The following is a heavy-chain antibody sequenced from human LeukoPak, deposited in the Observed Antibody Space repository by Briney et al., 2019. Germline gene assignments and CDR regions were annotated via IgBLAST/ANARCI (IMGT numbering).Heavy chain of an antibody. CDR3: ATGGLGKILFSY. V-gene: IGHV3-11*01. Sequence: NPGGSLRLSCAASEFTFSDYYMSWIRQAPGKGPEWVSYISTTADIIYYADSVKGRFIISRDNAKNSLYLQMNSLRAEDTATYYCATGGLGKILFSYWGQGTLVAVSS. D-gene: IGHD3/OR15-3a*01. CDR1: EFTFSDYY. J-gene: IGHJ4*02. CDR2: ISTTADII.